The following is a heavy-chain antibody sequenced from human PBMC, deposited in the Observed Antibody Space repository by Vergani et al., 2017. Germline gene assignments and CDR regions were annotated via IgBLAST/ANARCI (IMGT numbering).Heavy chain of an antibody. CDR1: GFTFDDYG. J-gene: IGHJ4*02. V-gene: IGHV3-20*04. Sequence: EVQLVESGGGVVRPGGSLRLSCAASGFTFDDYGMSWVRQAPGKGLEWVSGINWNGGSTGYADSVKGRFTISRDTAKNSLYLQMNSLRAEDTALSYCAIGIAVAGSLTISAVQDYWGQGTLVTVSS. D-gene: IGHD6-19*01. CDR3: AIGIAVAGSLTISAVQDY. CDR2: INWNGGST.